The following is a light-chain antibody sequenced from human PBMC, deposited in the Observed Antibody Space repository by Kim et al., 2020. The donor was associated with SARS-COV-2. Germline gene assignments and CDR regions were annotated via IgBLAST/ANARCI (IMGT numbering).Light chain of an antibody. J-gene: IGKJ4*01. CDR2: DAA. CDR1: DNIGID. Sequence: PGEGATPSCRGSDNIGIDLDWDQQTPGHAPRLLIYDAAMRAAGIPDRFSGSGSGTDFTLTIGSLAPEDFAIYYYQQRGSRPPALTFGGGTKVDIK. V-gene: IGKV3-11*01. CDR3: QQRGSRPPALT.